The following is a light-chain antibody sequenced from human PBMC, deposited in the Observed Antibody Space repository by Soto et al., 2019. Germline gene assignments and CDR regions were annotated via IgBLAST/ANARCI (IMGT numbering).Light chain of an antibody. J-gene: IGKJ3*01. CDR3: QQLNIYPFT. V-gene: IGKV1-9*01. CDR2: AAS. Sequence: IQLTQSPSSLSASVGDSVIMTCRASQGISSYLAWYQQKPGKAPTLLIYAASTLDTGVPSRFSGSGSGTDFTLTISSLQPEDFATYYCQQLNIYPFTFGPGTKVDIK. CDR1: QGISSY.